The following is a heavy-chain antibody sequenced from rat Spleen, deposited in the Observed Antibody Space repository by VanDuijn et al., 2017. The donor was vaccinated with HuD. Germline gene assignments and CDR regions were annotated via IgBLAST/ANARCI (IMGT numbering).Heavy chain of an antibody. J-gene: IGHJ2*01. D-gene: IGHD1-2*01. CDR3: ARALITIAATRGYFDY. V-gene: IGHV5-29*01. Sequence: WVATISYGDTSGHSSTYYRDSVKGRFTISRDNAKSTLSLQMDSLRSEDTATYYCARALITIAATRGYFDYWGQGVMVTVSS. CDR2: ISYGDTSGHSST.